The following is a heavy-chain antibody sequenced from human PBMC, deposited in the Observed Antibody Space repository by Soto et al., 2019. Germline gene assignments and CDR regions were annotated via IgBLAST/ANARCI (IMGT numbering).Heavy chain of an antibody. V-gene: IGHV6-1*01. D-gene: IGHD1-7*01. CDR1: GDSVSSNSAA. J-gene: IGHJ6*03. CDR2: TYYRTRWYY. CDR3: AGTTSHYWYYMDV. Sequence: PSPTHSRTGVISGDSVSSNSAAWNWIRQSPSRGLEWLGRTYYRTRWYYDYAVSVRSRITVNPDTSKNQFSLQLTSVTPEDTAVYYCAGTTSHYWYYMDVWGKGTTVTVSS.